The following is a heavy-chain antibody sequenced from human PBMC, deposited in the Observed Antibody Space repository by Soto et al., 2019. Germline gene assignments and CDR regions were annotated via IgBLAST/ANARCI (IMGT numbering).Heavy chain of an antibody. J-gene: IGHJ6*03. CDR1: GFTFNNYA. V-gene: IGHV3-23*01. CDR2: ISVSGGTT. D-gene: IGHD3-10*01. Sequence: GGSLRLSCVASGFTFNNYALTWVRQVPGKGLEWVSTISVSGGTTSYADSVRGRFTISRDNSKNTLYLQMNSLSAEDTAVYYCASNVYYYGSGSYSGDYYYYYYMDVWGKGTTVTVSS. CDR3: ASNVYYYGSGSYSGDYYYYYYMDV.